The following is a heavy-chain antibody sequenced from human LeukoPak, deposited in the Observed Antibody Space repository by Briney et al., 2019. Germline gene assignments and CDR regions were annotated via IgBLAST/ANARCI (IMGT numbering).Heavy chain of an antibody. CDR3: TKRVKYGGTWDHFAD. CDR2: VNADGGNT. CDR1: GFTFDDYR. V-gene: IGHV3-23*01. J-gene: IGHJ4*02. Sequence: GSLRLSCAASGFTFDDYRMSWVRQAPGKGLEWVSTVNADGGNTYYADSVKGRFTISRDNSKSTLILQMNSLRVEDTALYYCTKRVKYGGTWDHFADWGQGTLVTVSS. D-gene: IGHD1-26*01.